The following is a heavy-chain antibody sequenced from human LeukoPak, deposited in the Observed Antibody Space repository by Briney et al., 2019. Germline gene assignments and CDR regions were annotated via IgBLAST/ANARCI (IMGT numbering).Heavy chain of an antibody. V-gene: IGHV3-30*18. CDR2: ISYDGSNK. J-gene: IGHJ3*02. CDR3: AKLPDGYSSGSDAFDI. Sequence: PGGSLRLSCAASGFTFSSYGMHWVRQAPGKGLEWVAVISYDGSNKYYADSVKGRFTISRDNSKNTLYLQMSSLRAEDTAVYYCAKLPDGYSSGSDAFDIWGQGTMVTVSS. D-gene: IGHD6-19*01. CDR1: GFTFSSYG.